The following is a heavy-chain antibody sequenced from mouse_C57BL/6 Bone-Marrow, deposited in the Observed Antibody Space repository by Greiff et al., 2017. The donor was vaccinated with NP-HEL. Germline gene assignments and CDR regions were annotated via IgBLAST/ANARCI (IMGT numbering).Heavy chain of an antibody. V-gene: IGHV1-47*01. CDR1: GYTFTTYP. J-gene: IGHJ2*01. CDR3: ARGGNYCYYFDY. Sequence: VQLQQPGAELVKPGASVKMSCKASGYTFTTYPIEWVKQNHGKSLEWIGNFHPYNDDTEYNEKFKNKATLTVEKSSSTVYLELSRLTSDDSSVYNCARGGNYCYYFDYWGQGTALTVTS. D-gene: IGHD2-1*01. CDR2: FHPYNDDT.